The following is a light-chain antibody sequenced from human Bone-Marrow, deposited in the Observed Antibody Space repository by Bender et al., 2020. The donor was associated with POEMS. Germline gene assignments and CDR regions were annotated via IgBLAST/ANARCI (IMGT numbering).Light chain of an antibody. V-gene: IGLV1-40*01. CDR1: SSNIRAGYD. CDR3: QSYDTNLSGLWV. CDR2: GNS. J-gene: IGLJ3*02. Sequence: QSVLTQPPSVSGAPGQRVTISCTGSSSNIRAGYDVHWYQQLPGTAPKLLIYGNSNRPSGVPDRFSGSKSGSSASLAITGLQAEDEADYYCQSYDTNLSGLWVLGGGTKLTVL.